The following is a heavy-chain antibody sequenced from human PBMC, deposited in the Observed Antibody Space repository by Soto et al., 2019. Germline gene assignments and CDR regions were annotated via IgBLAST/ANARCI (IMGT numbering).Heavy chain of an antibody. CDR1: GFTFDDYD. D-gene: IGHD3-3*01. J-gene: IGHJ6*02. Sequence: GGSLRLSCAASGFTFDDYDMHWVGQAPGKGLEWVSGISWNSGSIGYADSVKGRFTISRDNAKNSLYLQMNSLRAEDTALYYCAKCGGGDFWSGYYGYYGMDVWGQGTTVTVSS. CDR3: AKCGGGDFWSGYYGYYGMDV. CDR2: ISWNSGSI. V-gene: IGHV3-9*01.